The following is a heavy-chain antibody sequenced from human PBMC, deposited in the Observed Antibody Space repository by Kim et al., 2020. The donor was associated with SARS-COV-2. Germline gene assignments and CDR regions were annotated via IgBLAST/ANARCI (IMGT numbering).Heavy chain of an antibody. Sequence: SETLSLTCTVSGYSISSGYYWGWIRQPPGKGLEWIGSIYHSGSTYYNPSLKSRVTISVDTSKNQFSLKLSSVTAADTAVYYCASSPPGIAVAVSWFDPWGQGTLVTVSS. D-gene: IGHD6-19*01. V-gene: IGHV4-38-2*02. CDR3: ASSPPGIAVAVSWFDP. J-gene: IGHJ5*02. CDR2: IYHSGST. CDR1: GYSISSGYY.